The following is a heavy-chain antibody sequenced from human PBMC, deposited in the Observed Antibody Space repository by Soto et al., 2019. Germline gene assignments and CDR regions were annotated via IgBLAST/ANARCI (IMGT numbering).Heavy chain of an antibody. CDR2: IKHSGST. V-gene: IGHV4-39*06. CDR1: GASVSSASYY. Sequence: PSETLSLTCTVSGASVSSASYYWSWIRQPPGKGLEWIGEIKHSGSTNYNPSLKSRVTISVDTSKNQFTLKLSSVTAAATAVYYCARGRGAYCGGDCYSRWWFDPWGQGTLVTVSS. D-gene: IGHD2-21*02. CDR3: ARGRGAYCGGDCYSRWWFDP. J-gene: IGHJ5*02.